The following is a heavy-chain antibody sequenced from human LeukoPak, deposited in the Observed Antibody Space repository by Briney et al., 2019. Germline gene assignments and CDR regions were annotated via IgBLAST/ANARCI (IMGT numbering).Heavy chain of an antibody. Sequence: PSETLSLTCTVSGGSISSYYWSWIRQPPGKGLEWIGYIYYSGSTNYNPSLKSRVTISVNTSKNQFSLKLSSVTAADTAVYYCAGGGSYYDWFDPWGQGTLVTVSS. CDR1: GGSISSYY. J-gene: IGHJ5*02. CDR2: IYYSGST. V-gene: IGHV4-59*01. CDR3: AGGGSYYDWFDP. D-gene: IGHD1-26*01.